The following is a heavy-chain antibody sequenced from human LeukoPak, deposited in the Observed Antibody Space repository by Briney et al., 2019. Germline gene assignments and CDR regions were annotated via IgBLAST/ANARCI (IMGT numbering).Heavy chain of an antibody. Sequence: SETLSLTCTVSGGSISSYYWSWIRQPPGKGLEWIGYIYYSGSTYYNPSLKSRVTISVDTSKNQFSLKLSSVTAADTAVYYCASGYYDSSGYYYFDYWGQGTLVTVSS. CDR2: IYYSGST. CDR3: ASGYYDSSGYYYFDY. CDR1: GGSISSYY. D-gene: IGHD3-22*01. J-gene: IGHJ4*02. V-gene: IGHV4-59*12.